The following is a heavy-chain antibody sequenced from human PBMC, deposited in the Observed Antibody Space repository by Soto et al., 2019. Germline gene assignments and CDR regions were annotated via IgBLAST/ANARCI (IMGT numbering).Heavy chain of an antibody. CDR1: GFTFSSYS. V-gene: IGHV3-23*01. D-gene: IGHD3-10*01. J-gene: IGHJ4*02. CDR3: AKKVNSGSGSQYFDY. CDR2: FWGSGDAGTT. Sequence: PGGSLRLSCAASGFTFSSYSMSWVRQAPGRGLEWVSGFWGSGDAGTTYDAASMNGRCTTSRDNSKNMLFLEMNSVRSEDTAIYFCAKKVNSGSGSQYFDYWGQGTLVTV.